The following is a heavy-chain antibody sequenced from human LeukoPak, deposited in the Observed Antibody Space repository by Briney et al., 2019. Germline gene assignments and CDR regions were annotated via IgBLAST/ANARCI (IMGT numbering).Heavy chain of an antibody. CDR2: MYYSGSP. D-gene: IGHD1-1*01. CDR3: ARDPGYRSPFDP. V-gene: IGHV4-39*01. CDR1: GDSISSGSYY. Sequence: SETLSLTCTVSGDSISSGSYYWGWVRQPPGKGLEWIGTMYYSGSPYYNPSLKIRVTISVDTSRNQFSLKLSSATAADTAVYYCARDPGYRSPFDPWGQGTLVTVSS. J-gene: IGHJ5*02.